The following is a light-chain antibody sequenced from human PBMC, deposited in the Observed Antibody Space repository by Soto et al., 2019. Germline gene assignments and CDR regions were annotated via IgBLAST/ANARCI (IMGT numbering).Light chain of an antibody. V-gene: IGKV1-5*03. CDR3: QQYNDNWT. Sequence: DIQMTQSPSTLSASVGDRVTITCRASQSISSWLAWYQQKPATAPNLLIYKASTLQSGVPSRFSGSGSGTEFTLTISSLQPDDSATYYCQQYNDNWTFGQGTKVE. CDR1: QSISSW. J-gene: IGKJ1*01. CDR2: KAS.